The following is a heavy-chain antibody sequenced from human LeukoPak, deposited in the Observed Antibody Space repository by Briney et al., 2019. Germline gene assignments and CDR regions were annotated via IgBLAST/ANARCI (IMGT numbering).Heavy chain of an antibody. D-gene: IGHD4-17*01. J-gene: IGHJ4*02. CDR3: ARDGDYIMPPFDY. CDR2: IKQDGSER. V-gene: IGHV3-7*01. CDR1: GFMFDRYW. Sequence: GGSLRLSCVASGFMFDRYWMSWVRQAPGKGLEWVANIKQDGSERHYVDSVKGRFPISRDNARNSVYLQMNSLSDDDTAVYYCARDGDYIMPPFDYWGQGILVTVSS.